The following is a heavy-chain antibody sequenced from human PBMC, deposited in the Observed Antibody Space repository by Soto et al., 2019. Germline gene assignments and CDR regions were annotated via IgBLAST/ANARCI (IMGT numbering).Heavy chain of an antibody. CDR3: ARPLWRDDYNWGYFDL. V-gene: IGHV3-30-3*01. Sequence: QVQLVESGGGVVQPGRSLRLSCAASGFTFSSYAMHWVRQVPGKGLEWVAVISYDGSNKYYADSVKGRFTISRDNSKNTLYLQMNSPRAEDTAVYYCARPLWRDDYNWGYFDLWGRGTLVTVSS. CDR1: GFTFSSYA. J-gene: IGHJ2*01. D-gene: IGHD4-4*01. CDR2: ISYDGSNK.